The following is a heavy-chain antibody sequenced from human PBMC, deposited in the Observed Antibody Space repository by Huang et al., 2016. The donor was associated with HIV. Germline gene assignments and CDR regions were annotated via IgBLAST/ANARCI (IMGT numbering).Heavy chain of an antibody. CDR1: GFTFDDFS. V-gene: IGHV3-9*01. Sequence: EVHLVESGGGLVQPGRSLRLSCGASGFTFDDFSMHWVRQRPGKVLEYVSVISGESDRVCYAASVKGRFTISRYNAKNSLYLQMNGLRFEDTALYYCAHLPEPSSPWTDYWGQGTLVTVSS. CDR2: ISGESDRV. D-gene: IGHD1-1*01. CDR3: AHLPEPSSPWTDY. J-gene: IGHJ4*02.